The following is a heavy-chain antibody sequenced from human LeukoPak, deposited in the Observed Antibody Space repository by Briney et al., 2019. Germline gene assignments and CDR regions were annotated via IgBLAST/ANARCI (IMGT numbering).Heavy chain of an antibody. V-gene: IGHV4-34*01. J-gene: IGHJ4*02. CDR3: ARGRSYYGSGSYYIF. CDR2: INHSGST. D-gene: IGHD3-10*01. CDR1: GGSFSGYY. Sequence: SETLSLTCAVYGGSFSGYYWSWIRQPPGKGLEWIGEINHSGSTYYNPSLKSRVTISVDTSKNQFSLKLSSVTAADTAVYYCARGRSYYGSGSYYIFWGQGTLVTVSS.